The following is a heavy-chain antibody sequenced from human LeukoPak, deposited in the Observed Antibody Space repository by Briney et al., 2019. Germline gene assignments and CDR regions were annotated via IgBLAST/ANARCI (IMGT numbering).Heavy chain of an antibody. CDR2: IYHSGST. CDR3: ARSGCSSTSCYQADY. Sequence: SETLSLTCTVSGYSISNGYYWGWIRQPPGKGLEWIGNIYHSGSTHYNPSLKSRVTISVDTSKNQFSLKLSSVTAADTAVYYCARSGCSSTSCYQADYWGQGTLVTVSS. D-gene: IGHD2-2*01. V-gene: IGHV4-38-2*02. J-gene: IGHJ4*02. CDR1: GYSISNGYY.